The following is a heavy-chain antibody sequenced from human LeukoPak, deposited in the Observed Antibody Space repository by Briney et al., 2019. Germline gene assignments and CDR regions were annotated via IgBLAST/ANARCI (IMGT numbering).Heavy chain of an antibody. D-gene: IGHD4-23*01. CDR3: ARDEPTVADY. CDR1: GYTFTGYY. J-gene: IGHJ4*02. Sequence: GASVKVSCKASGYTFTGYYMHWVRQAPGQGVEWMGRINPNTGGTNYAQKFQGRVTMTRDTSISTAYMELSWLRSDDTAVYYCARDEPTVADYWGQGTLVTVSS. V-gene: IGHV1-2*06. CDR2: INPNTGGT.